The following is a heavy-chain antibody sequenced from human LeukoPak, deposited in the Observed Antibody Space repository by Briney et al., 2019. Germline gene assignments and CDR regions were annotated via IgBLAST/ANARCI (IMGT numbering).Heavy chain of an antibody. CDR3: ATTGLLGDIP. CDR2: ISKNGKTI. Sequence: GGSLRLSCAASGFAFSDYYMSWIRQAPGKGLEWLSYISKNGKTIYYADSVKGRFTISRDNAKKSVYLQMNSLRAEDTAVYYCATTGLLGDIPWGQGTLVTVSS. J-gene: IGHJ5*02. CDR1: GFAFSDYY. D-gene: IGHD2-21*01. V-gene: IGHV3-11*01.